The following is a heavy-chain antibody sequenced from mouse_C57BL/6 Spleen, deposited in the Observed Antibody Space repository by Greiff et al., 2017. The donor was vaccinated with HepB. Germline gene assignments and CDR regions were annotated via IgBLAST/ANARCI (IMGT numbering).Heavy chain of an antibody. CDR2: ISSGGSYT. D-gene: IGHD1-1*01. CDR1: GFTFSSYG. Sequence: EVQGVESGGDLVKPGGSLKLSCAASGFTFSSYGMSWVRQTPDKRLEWVATISSGGSYTYYPDSVKGRFTISRDNAKNTLYLQMSSLKSEDTAMYYCACYYYGSSYPYWGQGTLVTVSA. J-gene: IGHJ3*01. V-gene: IGHV5-6*01. CDR3: ACYYYGSSYPY.